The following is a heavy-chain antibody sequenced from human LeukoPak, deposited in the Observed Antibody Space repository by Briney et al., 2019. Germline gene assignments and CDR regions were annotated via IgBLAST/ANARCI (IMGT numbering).Heavy chain of an antibody. V-gene: IGHV3-21*01. J-gene: IGHJ4*02. CDR1: GYTFSSYS. Sequence: GGSLRLSCAASGYTFSSYSMNWVRQAPGKGLEWVSSISSSSSYIYYADSVKGRFTISRDNAKNSLYLQMYSLRAEDTAVYYCARDDAFDYWGQGTLVTASS. CDR3: ARDDAFDY. CDR2: ISSSSSYI.